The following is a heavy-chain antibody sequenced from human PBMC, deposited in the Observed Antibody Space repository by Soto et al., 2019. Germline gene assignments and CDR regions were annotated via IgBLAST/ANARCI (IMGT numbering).Heavy chain of an antibody. V-gene: IGHV3-30*18. Sequence: QVQLVESGGGVVQPGRSLRLSCAASGFTFSSYGMHWVRQAPGKGLEWVAVISYDGSNKYYADSVKGRFTISRDNSKNPLELQKNRLRAEDTAVYYCAKDSAAGNYGYYYDHLFDYWGQGTLVTVSS. CDR1: GFTFSSYG. CDR2: ISYDGSNK. CDR3: AKDSAAGNYGYYYDHLFDY. J-gene: IGHJ4*02. D-gene: IGHD3-22*01.